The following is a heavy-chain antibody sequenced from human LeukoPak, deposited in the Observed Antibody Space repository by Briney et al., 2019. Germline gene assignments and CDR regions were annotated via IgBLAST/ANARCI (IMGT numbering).Heavy chain of an antibody. CDR3: ARSGGGTLYYMDV. J-gene: IGHJ6*03. Sequence: GGSLRLSCAASGFTFSTYWMHWLRQAPGKRLVWVSRINSDGSTTTNADSVKGRFTISRDNSKNTLYLQMNSLRAEDTAVYYCARSGGGTLYYMDVWGKGTTVTVSS. CDR2: INSDGSTT. V-gene: IGHV3-74*01. CDR1: GFTFSTYW. D-gene: IGHD2-15*01.